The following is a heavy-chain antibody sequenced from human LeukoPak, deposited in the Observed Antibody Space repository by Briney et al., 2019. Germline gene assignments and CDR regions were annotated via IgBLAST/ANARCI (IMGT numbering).Heavy chain of an antibody. D-gene: IGHD6-19*01. CDR2: INPNSGGT. CDR1: GYTFTGYY. Sequence: ASVKVSCKASGYTFTGYYMHWVRQAPGQGLEWMGWINPNSGGTNYAQKFQGRVTMTRDTSISTAYMELSRLRSDDTAVYYCARDRTRSGYSSGWYHDYWGQGTLVTVSS. V-gene: IGHV1-2*02. CDR3: ARDRTRSGYSSGWYHDY. J-gene: IGHJ4*02.